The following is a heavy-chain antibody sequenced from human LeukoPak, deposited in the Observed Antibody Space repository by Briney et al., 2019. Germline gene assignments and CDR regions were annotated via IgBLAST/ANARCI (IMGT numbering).Heavy chain of an antibody. CDR1: GGSITSSNYY. CDR3: ARSYGSSWYKAH. J-gene: IGHJ4*02. CDR2: FYYSGST. D-gene: IGHD6-13*01. Sequence: SETLSLTCTVSGGSITSSNYYWGWIRQPPGKGLEWIGSFYYSGSTNYNPSLKSRVTISVDTSKNQFSLKLSSVTAADTAVYYCARSYGSSWYKAHWGQGTLVTVSS. V-gene: IGHV4-39*01.